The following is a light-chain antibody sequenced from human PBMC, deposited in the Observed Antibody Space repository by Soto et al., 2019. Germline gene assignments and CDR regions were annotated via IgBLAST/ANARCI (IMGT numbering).Light chain of an antibody. CDR1: QIISTY. CDR3: QQSYSTPHS. Sequence: DIQMTQSPSSLAASVGDRVTISCRASQIISTYLNWYQQKPGQVPTLLIYGGSSLQSGVTSRLSASGSGTDFTLSISSLQREDFATYYCQQSYSTPHSFGQGTKLEIK. J-gene: IGKJ2*01. V-gene: IGKV1-39*01. CDR2: GGS.